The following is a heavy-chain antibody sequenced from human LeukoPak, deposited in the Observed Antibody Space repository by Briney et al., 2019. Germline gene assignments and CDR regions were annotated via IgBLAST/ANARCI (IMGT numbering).Heavy chain of an antibody. J-gene: IGHJ2*01. Sequence: GGSLRLSCAASGFTFSSYGMHWVRQAPGKGLEWVAVISYDGSNKYYADSVKGRFTISRDNSKNTLYLQMNSLRAEDTAVYYCAKNCGGMGYFDLWGRGTLVTVSS. D-gene: IGHD2-21*01. CDR2: ISYDGSNK. CDR1: GFTFSSYG. CDR3: AKNCGGMGYFDL. V-gene: IGHV3-30*18.